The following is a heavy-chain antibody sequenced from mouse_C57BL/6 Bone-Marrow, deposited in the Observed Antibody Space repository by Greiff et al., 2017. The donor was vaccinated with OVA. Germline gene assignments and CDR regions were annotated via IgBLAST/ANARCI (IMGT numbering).Heavy chain of an antibody. Sequence: VQLQQPGAELVKPGASVKLSCKASGYTFTSYWMHWVKQRPGQGLEWIGMIHPNSGSTNYNEKFKSKATLTVDKSSSTAYMQLSSLTSEDSAVYYCAREGSDSSGYPFDYWGQGTTLTVSS. V-gene: IGHV1-64*01. CDR2: IHPNSGST. D-gene: IGHD3-2*02. J-gene: IGHJ2*01. CDR3: AREGSDSSGYPFDY. CDR1: GYTFTSYW.